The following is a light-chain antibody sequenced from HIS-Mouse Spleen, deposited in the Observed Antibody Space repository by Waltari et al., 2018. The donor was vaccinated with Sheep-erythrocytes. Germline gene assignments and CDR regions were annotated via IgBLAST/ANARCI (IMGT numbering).Light chain of an antibody. Sequence: QSALTQPASVSGSPGQSITISCTGTSSDVGRYNLVSWYQQHPGKAPKLMIYEVSNRPSGVSNRFSGSKSGNTASLTISGLQAEDEADYYCSSYTSSSTPVVFGGGTKLTVL. CDR1: SSDVGRYNL. V-gene: IGLV2-14*02. J-gene: IGLJ2*01. CDR2: EVS. CDR3: SSYTSSSTPVV.